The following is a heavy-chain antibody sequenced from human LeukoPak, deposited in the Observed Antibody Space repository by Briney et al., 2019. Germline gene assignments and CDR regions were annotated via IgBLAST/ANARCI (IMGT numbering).Heavy chain of an antibody. Sequence: GGTLRLSCAASGFTFSSHVMTWVRQAPGKGLEWVSGISASGDTTYYADSVKGRFTISRDNSKNTLYLQVNSLRPEDTAVYYCAKDSKRWKTYYYEAGSYYFDYWGQGTRVTVSS. D-gene: IGHD3-10*01. CDR3: AKDSKRWKTYYYEAGSYYFDY. J-gene: IGHJ4*02. CDR1: GFTFSSHV. V-gene: IGHV3-23*01. CDR2: ISASGDTT.